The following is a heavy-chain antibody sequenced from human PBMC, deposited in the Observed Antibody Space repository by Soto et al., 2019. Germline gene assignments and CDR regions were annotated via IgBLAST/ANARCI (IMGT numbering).Heavy chain of an antibody. Sequence: QVQLVQSGAEVKKPGSSVKVSCKASGGTFSSYAISWVRQAPGQGLEWMGGIIPIFGTANYAQKFQGRVTITADESTSTAYMELNSLRSEDTAVYYCARSVVVPAASPRVPEPYYYYYYGMDVWGQGTTVTVSS. D-gene: IGHD2-2*01. CDR1: GGTFSSYA. V-gene: IGHV1-69*01. CDR2: IIPIFGTA. J-gene: IGHJ6*02. CDR3: ARSVVVPAASPRVPEPYYYYYYGMDV.